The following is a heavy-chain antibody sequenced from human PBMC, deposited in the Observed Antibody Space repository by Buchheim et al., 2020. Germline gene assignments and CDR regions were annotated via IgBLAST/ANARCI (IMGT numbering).Heavy chain of an antibody. V-gene: IGHV1-69*01. J-gene: IGHJ6*02. D-gene: IGHD3-3*01. CDR2: IIPMFGTG. Sequence: QVQLVQSGAEVKKPGSSVKVSCKASGGTFSSYAISWVRQAPGQGLEWMGGIIPMFGTGKNAQKFQGRVTITADESTSTAYMELSSLRSEDTAVYYCARGWNTYYDFWSGYYWGADYYYGMDVWGQGTT. CDR3: ARGWNTYYDFWSGYYWGADYYYGMDV. CDR1: GGTFSSYA.